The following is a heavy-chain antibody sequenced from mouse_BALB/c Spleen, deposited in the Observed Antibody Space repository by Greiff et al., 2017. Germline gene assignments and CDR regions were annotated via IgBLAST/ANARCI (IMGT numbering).Heavy chain of an antibody. CDR2: IDPANGHT. J-gene: IGHJ4*01. Sequence: VQLKESGAELVKPGASVKLSCTASGFNIKDTYMHWVKQRPEQGLEWIGRIDPANGHTKYDPKFQGKATITADTSSNTAYLQLSSLTSEDTAVYYCANKAIYYQADYWGQGTSVTVSS. V-gene: IGHV14-3*02. D-gene: IGHD2-1*01. CDR3: ANKAIYYQADY. CDR1: GFNIKDTY.